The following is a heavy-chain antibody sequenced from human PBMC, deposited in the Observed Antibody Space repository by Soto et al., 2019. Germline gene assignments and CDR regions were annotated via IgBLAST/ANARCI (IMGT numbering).Heavy chain of an antibody. V-gene: IGHV3-30*18. CDR2: ISYEEINNK. D-gene: IGHD3-10*01. Sequence: QVQLVQSGGGVVQPGRFLRLSCVASGFSFRNYGMHWVRQAPGKGLEWVAVISYEEINNKNYADSVKGRFTISRDNSENTLYLQMDSLRAEDTAVYYCAKQRADYGSGADTFYFDSWGQGALVTVSS. CDR1: GFSFRNYG. J-gene: IGHJ4*02. CDR3: AKQRADYGSGADTFYFDS.